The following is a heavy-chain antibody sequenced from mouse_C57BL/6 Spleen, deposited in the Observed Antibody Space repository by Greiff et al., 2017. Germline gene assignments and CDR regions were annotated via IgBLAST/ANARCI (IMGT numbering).Heavy chain of an antibody. CDR1: GYTFTSYW. CDR2: IYPGSGST. CDR3: ARGGYGSSYGGYFDV. Sequence: QVQLQQSGAELVKPGASVKMSCKASGYTFTSYWITWVKQRPGQGLEWIGDIYPGSGSTNYNEKFKSKATLTVDTSSSTAYMQLSSLTSEDSAVYYCARGGYGSSYGGYFDVWGTGTTVTVSS. D-gene: IGHD1-1*01. J-gene: IGHJ1*03. V-gene: IGHV1-55*01.